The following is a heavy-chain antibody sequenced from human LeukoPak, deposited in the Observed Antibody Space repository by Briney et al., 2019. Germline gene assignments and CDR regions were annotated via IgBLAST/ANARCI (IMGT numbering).Heavy chain of an antibody. CDR1: GFSISSGSY. Sequence: SETLSLTCTVSGFSISSGSYWGWIRQSPGKALEWIGSIYHSGSTFYNPSLRSRVTMSVDTSKNEFSPELTSVTAADTAVYYCVRNVTALTRQRNSTWIDPWGQGTLVIVSS. CDR2: IYHSGST. CDR3: VRNVTALTRQRNSTWIDP. D-gene: IGHD4-17*01. V-gene: IGHV4-38-2*02. J-gene: IGHJ5*02.